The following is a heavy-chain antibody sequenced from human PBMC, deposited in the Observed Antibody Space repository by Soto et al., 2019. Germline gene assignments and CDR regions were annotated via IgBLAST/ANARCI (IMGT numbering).Heavy chain of an antibody. Sequence: SQTLSLTCAISGDSVSSNSAAWNWIRQSPSRGLEWLGRTYYRSKWYNDYAVSVNSRITINPDTSKNQFSLQLNSVTPEDTAVYYCARELFAAAGTRIHYYGMDVWGQGTTVTVSS. J-gene: IGHJ6*02. CDR1: GDSVSSNSAA. CDR3: ARELFAAAGTRIHYYGMDV. V-gene: IGHV6-1*01. D-gene: IGHD6-13*01. CDR2: TYYRSKWYN.